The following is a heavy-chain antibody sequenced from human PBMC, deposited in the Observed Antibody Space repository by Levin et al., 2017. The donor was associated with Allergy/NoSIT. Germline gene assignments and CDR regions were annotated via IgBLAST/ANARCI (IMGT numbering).Heavy chain of an antibody. CDR1: GFTFSSYS. D-gene: IGHD4-11*01. Sequence: GESLKISCTASGFTFSSYSMNWVRQAPGKGLEWVSYISSGSRTKHYADSVRGRFTISRDNAQNSLYLQMNSLRDEDTAVYYCTRDDYIIATLDYWGQGTLVTVSS. J-gene: IGHJ4*02. CDR3: TRDDYIIATLDY. CDR2: ISSGSRTK. V-gene: IGHV3-48*02.